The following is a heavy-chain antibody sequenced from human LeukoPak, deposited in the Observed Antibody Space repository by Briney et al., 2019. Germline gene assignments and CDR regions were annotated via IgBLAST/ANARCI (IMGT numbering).Heavy chain of an antibody. V-gene: IGHV1-46*01. J-gene: IGHJ5*02. Sequence: GASVKVSYKASGYTFTNYFMHWVRQAPGQGLEWMGIINPRGGSTGYAQKFQGRITMTTDMSTRTVYMELSSLESEDTAVYYCARRDCVGDCYSNWFDPWGQGTLVTVSS. CDR2: INPRGGST. CDR1: GYTFTNYF. D-gene: IGHD2-21*02. CDR3: ARRDCVGDCYSNWFDP.